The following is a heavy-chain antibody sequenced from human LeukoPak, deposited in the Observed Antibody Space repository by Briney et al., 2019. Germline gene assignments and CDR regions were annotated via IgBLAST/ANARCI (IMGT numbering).Heavy chain of an antibody. CDR2: IYPGDSDT. D-gene: IGHD3-10*01. Sequence: GESLKISCKGSGYSFTSYWIGWVRQMPGKGLEWMGIIYPGDSDTRYSPSFQGQVTISADKSISTAYLQWSSLKASDTAMYYRAAYGSGSYSPYDAFDIWGQGTMVTVSS. V-gene: IGHV5-51*01. J-gene: IGHJ3*02. CDR3: AAYGSGSYSPYDAFDI. CDR1: GYSFTSYW.